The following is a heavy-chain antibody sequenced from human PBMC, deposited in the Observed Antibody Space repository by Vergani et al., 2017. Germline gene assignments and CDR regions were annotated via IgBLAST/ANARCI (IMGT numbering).Heavy chain of an antibody. CDR1: GFTFSSYS. J-gene: IGHJ4*02. CDR3: ARVYYDSSGYYYGELLDY. D-gene: IGHD3-22*01. V-gene: IGHV3-21*01. CDR2: ISSSSSYI. Sequence: EVQLVESGGGLVKPGGSLRLSCAASGFTFSSYSMNWFRQAPGKGLEWVSSISSSSSYIYYADSVKGRFTISRDNAKNSLYLQMNSLRAEDTAVYYCARVYYDSSGYYYGELLDYWGQGTLVTVSS.